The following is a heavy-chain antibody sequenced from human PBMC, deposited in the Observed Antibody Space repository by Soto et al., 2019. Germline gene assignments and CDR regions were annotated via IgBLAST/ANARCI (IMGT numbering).Heavy chain of an antibody. D-gene: IGHD2-15*01. CDR3: ARTKCSGGSCYSCSLDD. CDR1: GGSITTGDYY. V-gene: IGHV4-30-4*02. Sequence: PXNSLSLQRTVSGGSITTGDYYWSWIRQLPGKGLEWIGHRYYSESTYYNPSLKSRVSISLDTSKNQFSLKLSFVTAADTAMYYCARTKCSGGSCYSCSLDDWGQGTPVTVSS. J-gene: IGHJ4*02. CDR2: RYYSEST.